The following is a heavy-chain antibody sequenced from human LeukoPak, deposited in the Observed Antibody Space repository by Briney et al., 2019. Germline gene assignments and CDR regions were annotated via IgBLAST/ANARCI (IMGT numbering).Heavy chain of an antibody. D-gene: IGHD6-13*01. CDR2: ISGSGGST. V-gene: IGHV3-23*01. CDR1: GFTFSSYA. Sequence: GGPLRLSCAASGFTFSSYAMSWFRQPPGKGREWVSAISGSGGSTYYADSVKGRFTISRDNSKNTLYLQMNSLRAEDTAVYYCAKPPRYSSSWYYFDYWGQGTLVTVSS. CDR3: AKPPRYSSSWYYFDY. J-gene: IGHJ4*02.